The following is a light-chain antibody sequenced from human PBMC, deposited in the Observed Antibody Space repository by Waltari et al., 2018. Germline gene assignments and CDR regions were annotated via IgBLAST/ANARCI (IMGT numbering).Light chain of an antibody. V-gene: IGKV1-8*01. CDR2: AAS. Sequence: AIRMTQSPSSFSASTGDRVTITCRASQGINTYLAWYQQKPWKAPRLLIYAASTLQGGVPSRFSGSGSGTDFTLTISSLQSEDFATYYCQQYYSYPRTFGPGTKVEIK. CDR1: QGINTY. J-gene: IGKJ1*01. CDR3: QQYYSYPRT.